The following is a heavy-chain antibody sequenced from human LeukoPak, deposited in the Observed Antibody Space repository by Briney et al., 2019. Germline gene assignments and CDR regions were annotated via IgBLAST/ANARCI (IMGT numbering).Heavy chain of an antibody. CDR3: ARDLGYSSSWL. CDR1: GFTFVSYW. V-gene: IGHV3-74*01. J-gene: IGHJ4*02. D-gene: IGHD6-13*01. CDR2: INGYGSST. Sequence: GGSLRLSCAASGFTFVSYWMHCVRHAPGKGLVWVSRINGYGSSTDFADSVKGRYTISRDNAKNTLYLQMNSLRAEDTAVYYCARDLGYSSSWLWGQGTLVTVSS.